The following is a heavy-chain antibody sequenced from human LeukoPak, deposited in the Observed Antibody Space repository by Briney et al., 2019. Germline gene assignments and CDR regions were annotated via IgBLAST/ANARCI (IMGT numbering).Heavy chain of an antibody. CDR1: GFTFGDYA. Sequence: GGSLRLSCTTSGFTFGDYAMSWVRQAPGKGLEWVGFIRSKPYGGTTEYAASVKGRLTISRDDSRSIAYLQMNSLKTEDTAVYFCTRDKITVTTGDTNAFHIWGQGTMVTVSS. V-gene: IGHV3-49*04. J-gene: IGHJ3*02. CDR2: IRSKPYGGTT. D-gene: IGHD4-17*01. CDR3: TRDKITVTTGDTNAFHI.